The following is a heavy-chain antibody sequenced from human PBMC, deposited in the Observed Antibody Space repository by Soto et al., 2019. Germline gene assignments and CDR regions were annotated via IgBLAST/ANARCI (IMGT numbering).Heavy chain of an antibody. CDR2: ISGSGGST. D-gene: IGHD3-10*01. Sequence: LRLSCAASGFTFSSYSMSWVRQAPGKGLEWVSAISGSGGSTYYADSVKGRFTISRDNSKNTLYLQMNSLRAEDTAVYYCAKSMVRGEPYYYYGMDVWGQGTTVTVSS. CDR3: AKSMVRGEPYYYYGMDV. V-gene: IGHV3-23*01. J-gene: IGHJ6*02. CDR1: GFTFSSYS.